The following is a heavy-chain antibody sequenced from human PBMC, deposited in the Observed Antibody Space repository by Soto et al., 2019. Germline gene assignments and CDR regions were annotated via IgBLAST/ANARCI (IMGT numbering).Heavy chain of an antibody. CDR1: GGTFSSYT. V-gene: IGHV1-69*02. CDR3: ARAPVLRYFDWSHYYMDV. CDR2: IIPILGIA. D-gene: IGHD3-9*01. J-gene: IGHJ6*03. Sequence: ASVKVSCKASGGTFSSYTISWVRQAPGQGLEWMGRIIPILGIANYAQKFQGRVTITADKSTSTAYMELSSLRSEDTAVYYCARAPVLRYFDWSHYYMDVWGKGTTVTVSS.